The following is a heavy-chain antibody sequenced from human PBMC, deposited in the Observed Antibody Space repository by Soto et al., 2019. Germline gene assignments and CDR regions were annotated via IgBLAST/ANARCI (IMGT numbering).Heavy chain of an antibody. Sequence: QVQLVQSGAEVKKPGSSVKVSCKASGGTFSSYAISWVRQAPGQGLEWMGGIIPIFGTANYAQKFQGRVTITADESTSTASMELSSLRSEDTAVYSRARSPLRGGYCSSTSCYLSGYYYGMDVWGQGTTVTVSS. J-gene: IGHJ6*02. CDR1: GGTFSSYA. V-gene: IGHV1-69*01. CDR3: ARSPLRGGYCSSTSCYLSGYYYGMDV. CDR2: IIPIFGTA. D-gene: IGHD2-2*01.